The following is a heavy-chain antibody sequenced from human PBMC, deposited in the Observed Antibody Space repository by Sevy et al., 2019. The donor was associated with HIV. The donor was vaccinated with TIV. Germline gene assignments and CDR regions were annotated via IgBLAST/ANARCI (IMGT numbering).Heavy chain of an antibody. CDR3: AKSDESGVSGAMDV. CDR1: GLTFDDYA. J-gene: IGHJ6*02. D-gene: IGHD2-15*01. Sequence: GGSLRLSCAASGLTFDDYAMNWVRQAPGKGLEWVSGISWNSGRRDYADSVKGRFTISRDNAKNSLYLQMNSLRVEDAGLYYCAKSDESGVSGAMDVWGQGTTVTVSS. V-gene: IGHV3-9*01. CDR2: ISWNSGRR.